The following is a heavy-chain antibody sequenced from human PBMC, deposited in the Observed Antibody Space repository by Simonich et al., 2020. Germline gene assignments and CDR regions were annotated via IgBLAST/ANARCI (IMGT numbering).Heavy chain of an antibody. V-gene: IGHV1-18*01. Sequence: QVQLVQSGAEVKKPGASVKVSCKASGYTFTSYGIRWVGQAPGQGLEGMGWISAYKGKTNYAQKRQGRVTMTTDTSTSTAYMELRSLRSDDTAVYYCARDQGGRAAAATDYWGQGTLVTVSS. CDR3: ARDQGGRAAAATDY. D-gene: IGHD6-13*01. CDR1: GYTFTSYG. J-gene: IGHJ4*02. CDR2: ISAYKGKT.